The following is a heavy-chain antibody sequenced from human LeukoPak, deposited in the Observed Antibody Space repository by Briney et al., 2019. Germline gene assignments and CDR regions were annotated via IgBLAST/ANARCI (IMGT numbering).Heavy chain of an antibody. CDR2: ISGSGSNT. CDR3: AIIYDSTSGYYFFQQ. Sequence: PGGSLRLSCAASGFTFNTYAMTWVRQTPGKGLEWVSTISGSGSNTYYADSVKGRFTISRDNSKTTLYLQANSLRAEDTAVYYCAIIYDSTSGYYFFQQWGQGTLVTVSS. V-gene: IGHV3-23*01. D-gene: IGHD3-22*01. CDR1: GFTFNTYA. J-gene: IGHJ1*01.